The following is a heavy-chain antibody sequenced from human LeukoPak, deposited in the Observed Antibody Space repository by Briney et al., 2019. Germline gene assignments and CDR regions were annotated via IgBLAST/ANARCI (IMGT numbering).Heavy chain of an antibody. CDR2: ISWNSGSI. J-gene: IGHJ6*02. Sequence: GGSLRLSCAASGFTFDDYAMHWVRQAPGKGLEWVSGISWNSGSIGYADSVKGRFTISRDNAKNSLYLQMNSLRAEDTALYYCATDRYGDRTYLYYYYGMDVWGQGITVNVSS. V-gene: IGHV3-9*01. D-gene: IGHD4-17*01. CDR3: ATDRYGDRTYLYYYYGMDV. CDR1: GFTFDDYA.